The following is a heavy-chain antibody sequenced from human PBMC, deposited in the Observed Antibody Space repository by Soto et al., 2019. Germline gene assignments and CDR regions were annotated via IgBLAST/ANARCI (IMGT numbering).Heavy chain of an antibody. CDR3: ATVSRRTYSNPPRDN. J-gene: IGHJ4*02. CDR1: GYTFTGYF. D-gene: IGHD2-21*01. CDR2: INPYSGGA. Sequence: ASVKFSCTSSGYTFTGYFMHWVRQAPGQGLEWMGWINPYSGGADYAQSFQGRVTMTRDTSISTVYMELSRLRFDDTAVYYCATVSRRTYSNPPRDNRCQGT. V-gene: IGHV1-2*02.